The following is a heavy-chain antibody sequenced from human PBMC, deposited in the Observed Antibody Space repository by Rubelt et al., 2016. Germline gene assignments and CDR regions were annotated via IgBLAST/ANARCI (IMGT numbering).Heavy chain of an antibody. Sequence: QVQLQESGPGLVKPSETLSLTCTVSGASISSDYWSWIRQPPGKGLEWLGEIDHSGNTDYIPSLKSRVSISVDTSKKQISLKMSSVTAADTAVYYCARHDTGSFLFDFWGQGTPVTVSS. D-gene: IGHD1-26*01. CDR1: GASISSDY. V-gene: IGHV4-59*12. CDR2: IDHSGNT. CDR3: ARHDTGSFLFDF. J-gene: IGHJ4*02.